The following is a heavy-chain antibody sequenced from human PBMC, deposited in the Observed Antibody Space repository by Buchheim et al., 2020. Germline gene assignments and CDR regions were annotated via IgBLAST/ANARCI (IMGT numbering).Heavy chain of an antibody. CDR2: IYYRGRT. CDR3: ARVNPLLYTPDY. Sequence: QVQLQESGPGLVKPSQTLSLTCTVPGGSIRSGDYSWCWIRQPPGKGLEWIGYIYYRGRTSYKPSFKSRVTISVDTSKNPFSLKLSAVTAADTALYYGARVNPLLYTPDYWGQGT. J-gene: IGHJ4*02. D-gene: IGHD2-2*02. V-gene: IGHV4-30-4*01. CDR1: GGSIRSGDYS.